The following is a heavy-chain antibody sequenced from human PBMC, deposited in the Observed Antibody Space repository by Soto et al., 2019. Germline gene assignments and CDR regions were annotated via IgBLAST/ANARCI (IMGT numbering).Heavy chain of an antibody. Sequence: EVLLVESGGGLVQPGRSLRLSCAVSGFNFGNYAMHWVRQAQGKGLEWVAAINWNSDKVAYAGSVLGRFTIFRDSAKNSLHLQMNDLTTEDTAFYYCAKDKGGTPYYIDSWGQGILVTVSS. J-gene: IGHJ4*02. CDR1: GFNFGNYA. CDR3: AKDKGGTPYYIDS. CDR2: INWNSDKV. D-gene: IGHD6-25*01. V-gene: IGHV3-9*01.